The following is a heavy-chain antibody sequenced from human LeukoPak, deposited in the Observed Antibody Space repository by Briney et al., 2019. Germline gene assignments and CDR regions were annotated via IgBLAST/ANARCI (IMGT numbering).Heavy chain of an antibody. CDR3: ARHRCTGTSCYCDY. Sequence: PSETLSLTCTVSGGSISSSTYYWDWARQPPGKGLEWIGSIYYSGTPYYNPSLKSRVIISVDTPKNQFSLRLSSVTAADTAVFYCARHRCTGTSCYCDYWGQGTLVTVSS. V-gene: IGHV4-39*01. D-gene: IGHD2-2*01. J-gene: IGHJ4*02. CDR2: IYYSGTP. CDR1: GGSISSSTYY.